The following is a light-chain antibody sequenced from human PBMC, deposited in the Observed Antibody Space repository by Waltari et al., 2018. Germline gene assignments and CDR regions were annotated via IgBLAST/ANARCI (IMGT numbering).Light chain of an antibody. V-gene: IGLV2-23*01. Sequence: QSALTQPASVSGSPGQSITISCTGTSSDVGHYNLVSWYQQYPGKAPKVMIYDDNRRPSGVSDRFSGSKSGNTASLTISWVQAEDEADYYCCSYAGSYTWVFGGGTKLTVL. CDR2: DDN. CDR3: CSYAGSYTWV. J-gene: IGLJ3*02. CDR1: SSDVGHYNL.